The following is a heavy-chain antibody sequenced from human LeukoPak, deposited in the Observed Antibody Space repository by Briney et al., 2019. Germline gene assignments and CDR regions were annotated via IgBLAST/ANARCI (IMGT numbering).Heavy chain of an antibody. CDR1: GGSISSGSYY. CDR3: ARGNPVGATEYFQH. CDR2: IYYSGST. J-gene: IGHJ1*01. D-gene: IGHD1-26*01. Sequence: SETLSLTCTVSGGSISSGSYYWTWIRQPPGKGLEWIGYIYYSGSTNYNPSLKSRVTISVDTSKNQFSLKLSSVTAADTAVYYCARGNPVGATEYFQHWGQGTLVTVSS. V-gene: IGHV4-61*01.